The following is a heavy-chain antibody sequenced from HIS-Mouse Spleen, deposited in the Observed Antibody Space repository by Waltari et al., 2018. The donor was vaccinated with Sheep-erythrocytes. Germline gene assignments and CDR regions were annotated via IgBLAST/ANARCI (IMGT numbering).Heavy chain of an antibody. CDR3: ARAGYSGEYYFDY. Sequence: EVQLVESGGGLVKPGGSLRLSCAASGFTFSRYIMNWVRQAPGKGLEWVSSISSSSSYIYYADSVKGRFTISRDNAKNSLYLQMNSLRAEDTAVYYCARAGYSGEYYFDYWGQGTLVTVSS. D-gene: IGHD5-12*01. CDR2: ISSSSSYI. V-gene: IGHV3-21*01. CDR1: GFTFSRYI. J-gene: IGHJ4*02.